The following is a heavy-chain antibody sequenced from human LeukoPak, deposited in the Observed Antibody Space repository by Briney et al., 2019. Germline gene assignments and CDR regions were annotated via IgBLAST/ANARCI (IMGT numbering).Heavy chain of an antibody. V-gene: IGHV3-30-3*01. CDR2: ISYDGSNK. D-gene: IGHD4-17*01. J-gene: IGHJ4*02. CDR1: GFTFSSYA. Sequence: GGSLRLSCAASGFTFSSYAMHWDRQAPGKGLEWVAVISYDGSNKYYADSVKGRFTISRDNSKNTLYLQMNSLRAEDTAVYYCARSERVYGDRPLDYWGQGTLVTVSS. CDR3: ARSERVYGDRPLDY.